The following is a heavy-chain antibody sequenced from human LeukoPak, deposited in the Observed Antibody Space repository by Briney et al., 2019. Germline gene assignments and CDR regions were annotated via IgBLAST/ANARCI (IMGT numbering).Heavy chain of an antibody. CDR3: ARGPFYDILTGYNSYHFDY. D-gene: IGHD3-9*01. Sequence: PGGSLRLSCAASGFTFSSYAMSWVRQAPGKGLEWVSAISGSGGSTYYADSVKGRFTISRDNSKNTLYLQMNSLRAEDTAVYYCARGPFYDILTGYNSYHFDYWGQGTLVTVSS. V-gene: IGHV3-23*01. CDR2: ISGSGGST. CDR1: GFTFSSYA. J-gene: IGHJ4*02.